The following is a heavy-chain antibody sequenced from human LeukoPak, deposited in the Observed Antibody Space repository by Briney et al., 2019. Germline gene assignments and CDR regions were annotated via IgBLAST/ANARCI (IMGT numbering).Heavy chain of an antibody. CDR1: GFTFSSYG. D-gene: IGHD6-19*01. Sequence: GGSLRLSCVASGFTFSSYGMHWVRHAPGKGPEWVALISYDGGDKYYVDSVKGRFTISRDNSKNTLYLQMNSLRAEDTAVYYCAKVRYSSGWPEFDYWGQGTLVTVSS. CDR2: ISYDGGDK. J-gene: IGHJ4*02. V-gene: IGHV3-30*18. CDR3: AKVRYSSGWPEFDY.